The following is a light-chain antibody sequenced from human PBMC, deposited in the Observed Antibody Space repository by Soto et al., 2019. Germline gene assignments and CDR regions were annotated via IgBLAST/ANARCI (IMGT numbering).Light chain of an antibody. Sequence: QSALTQPASVSGSPGQSITISCTGTSSDVGSYNLVSWYQQHPVKAPKLMIYEGSKRPSGVSNRFSGSKSGNTASLTISGLQAEDEAYYYCCSYAGSSTYVVFVGGTQLTVL. CDR3: CSYAGSSTYVV. CDR2: EGS. CDR1: SSDVGSYNL. J-gene: IGLJ2*01. V-gene: IGLV2-23*01.